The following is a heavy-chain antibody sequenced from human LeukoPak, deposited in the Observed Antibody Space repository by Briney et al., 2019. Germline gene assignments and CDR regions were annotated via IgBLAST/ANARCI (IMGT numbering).Heavy chain of an antibody. CDR3: ASDEGYCSSTSCPGHY. CDR2: IIPIFGTA. J-gene: IGHJ4*02. CDR1: GGTFSSYA. Sequence: SVKVSCKASGGTFSSYAISWVRQAPGQGLEWMGGIIPIFGTANYAQKFQGRVTITADKSTSTAYMELSSLRSEDTAVYYCASDEGYCSSTSCPGHYWGQGTLVTVSS. D-gene: IGHD2-2*01. V-gene: IGHV1-69*06.